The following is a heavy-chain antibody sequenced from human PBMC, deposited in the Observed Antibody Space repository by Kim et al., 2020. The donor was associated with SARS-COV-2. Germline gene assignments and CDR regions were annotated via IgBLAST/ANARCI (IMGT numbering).Heavy chain of an antibody. Sequence: GESLKISCKGSGYSFTSYWIGWVRQMPGKGLEWMGIIYPGDSDTRYSPSFQGQVTISADKSISTAYLQWSSLKASDTAMYYCARLPYLGDKVNGMDVWGQGTTVTVSS. CDR1: GYSFTSYW. CDR3: ARLPYLGDKVNGMDV. V-gene: IGHV5-51*01. D-gene: IGHD3-16*01. CDR2: IYPGDSDT. J-gene: IGHJ6*02.